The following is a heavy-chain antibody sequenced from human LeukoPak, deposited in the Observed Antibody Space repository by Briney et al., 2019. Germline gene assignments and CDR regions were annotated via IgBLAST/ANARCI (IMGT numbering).Heavy chain of an antibody. V-gene: IGHV3-30-3*01. J-gene: IGHJ4*02. D-gene: IGHD3-3*01. CDR2: ISYDGSNK. CDR1: GFTFSSYA. Sequence: GGSLRLSCAASGFTFSSYAMHWVRQAPGKGLEWVAVISYDGSNKYYADSVKGRFTISRDNSKNTLYLQMNSLRAEDTAVYYCARDPQRHSSGYYPYYFDYWGQGTLVTVSS. CDR3: ARDPQRHSSGYYPYYFDY.